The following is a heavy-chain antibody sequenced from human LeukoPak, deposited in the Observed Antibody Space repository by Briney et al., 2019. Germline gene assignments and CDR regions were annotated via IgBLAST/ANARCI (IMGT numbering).Heavy chain of an antibody. J-gene: IGHJ4*02. Sequence: SETLSLTCTVSGGSISSGDYYWSWIRQPPGKGLEWIGYIYYSGSTYYNPSLKSRVTISVDTSKNQFSLKLSSVTAADTAVYYCARGGYCSGGSCYYFDYWGQGTLVTVSS. V-gene: IGHV4-30-4*08. CDR3: ARGGYCSGGSCYYFDY. D-gene: IGHD2-15*01. CDR2: IYYSGST. CDR1: GGSISSGDYY.